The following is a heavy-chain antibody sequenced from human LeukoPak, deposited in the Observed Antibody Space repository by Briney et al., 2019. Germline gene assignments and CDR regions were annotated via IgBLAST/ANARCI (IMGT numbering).Heavy chain of an antibody. J-gene: IGHJ5*02. V-gene: IGHV4-39*07. CDR3: AKPTHVDTVSYWFDP. CDR2: IYYSGST. D-gene: IGHD5-18*01. CDR1: GGSISSSSYY. Sequence: SETLSLTCTVSGGSISSSSYYWGWIRQPPGKGLEWIGSIYYSGSTYYNPSLKSRVTISVDTSKNQFSLKLSSVTAADTAVYYCAKPTHVDTVSYWFDPWGQGTLVTVSS.